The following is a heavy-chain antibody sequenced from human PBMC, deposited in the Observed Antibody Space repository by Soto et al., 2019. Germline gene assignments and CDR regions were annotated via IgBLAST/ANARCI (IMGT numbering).Heavy chain of an antibody. CDR2: INAGNGNT. J-gene: IGHJ4*02. CDR1: GYTFTSYA. CDR3: ARVSYDILTGYSPYFDY. V-gene: IGHV1-3*01. D-gene: IGHD3-9*01. Sequence: ASVKVSCKAYGYTFTSYAMHWVRQAPGQRLEWMGWINAGNGNTKYSQKFQGRVTITRDTYASTVYMELSSLRSEDTAVYYCARVSYDILTGYSPYFDYGGKGTLVTAS.